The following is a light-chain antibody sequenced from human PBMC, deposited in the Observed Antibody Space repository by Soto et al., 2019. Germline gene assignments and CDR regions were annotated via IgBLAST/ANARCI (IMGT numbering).Light chain of an antibody. V-gene: IGKV1-5*03. CDR1: QTISSW. CDR3: QHYNSYSEA. Sequence: DIQVAQTTSAERGAVGESSTSTSRASQTISSWLAWYQQKPGKAPKLLIYKASTLKSGVPSRFIVSGSGTEFTFTFSSLQPDDFATYYCQHYNSYSEAFGQGTKVDIK. J-gene: IGKJ1*01. CDR2: KAS.